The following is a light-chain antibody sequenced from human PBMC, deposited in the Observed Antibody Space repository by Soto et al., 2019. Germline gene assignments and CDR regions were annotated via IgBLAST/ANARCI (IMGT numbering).Light chain of an antibody. Sequence: DIQLTQSPSFLSASVGDRVTLTCRASQGISSYLAWYQQKPGKAPKLLIYGASTLQRGVSSRFSGSGSGTEFTLTISSLQPEDFATYYCQHLKSYPITCGQGTRLEIK. CDR1: QGISSY. J-gene: IGKJ5*01. CDR2: GAS. V-gene: IGKV1-9*01. CDR3: QHLKSYPIT.